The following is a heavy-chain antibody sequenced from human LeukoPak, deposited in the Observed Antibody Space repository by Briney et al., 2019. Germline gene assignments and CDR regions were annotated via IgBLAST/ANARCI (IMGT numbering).Heavy chain of an antibody. D-gene: IGHD3-22*01. CDR1: GFTFSSYA. CDR3: AKGYYYDSSGLTFDY. Sequence: GGSLRPPCSASGFTFSSYAMSWVRQAPGKGLEWVPAISGSGGSTYYADSVKGRFTISRDNSKNTLYLQMNSLRAEDTAVYYCAKGYYYDSSGLTFDYWGQGTLVTVSS. J-gene: IGHJ4*02. V-gene: IGHV3-23*01. CDR2: ISGSGGST.